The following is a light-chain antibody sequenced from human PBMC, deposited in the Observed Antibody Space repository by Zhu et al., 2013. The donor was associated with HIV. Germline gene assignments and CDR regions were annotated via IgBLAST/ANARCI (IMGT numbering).Light chain of an antibody. CDR3: QQYNAYPIT. CDR2: KAS. V-gene: IGKV1-5*03. J-gene: IGKJ4*01. Sequence: DIQMTQSPSTLSASVGDRVTITCRASQPINTYLAWYQQKPGKAPKLLIYKASSLQSGVPSRFSGSGSGTEFTLTISSLQSDDLATYYCQQYNAYPITFGGGTKVEI. CDR1: QPINTY.